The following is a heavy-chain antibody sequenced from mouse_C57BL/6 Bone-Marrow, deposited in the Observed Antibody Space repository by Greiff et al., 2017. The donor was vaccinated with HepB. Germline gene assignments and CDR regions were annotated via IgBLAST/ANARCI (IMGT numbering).Heavy chain of an antibody. D-gene: IGHD2-4*01. J-gene: IGHJ2*01. V-gene: IGHV14-4*01. Sequence: EVQLQQSGAELVRPGASVKLSCTASGFNIKDDYMHWLKQRPEQGLEWIGWIDPENGDTEYASKFQGKATITADTSSNTAYLQLSSLTSEDSAVYYCAREGYDYDYWGQGTTLTVSS. CDR2: IDPENGDT. CDR1: GFNIKDDY. CDR3: AREGYDYDY.